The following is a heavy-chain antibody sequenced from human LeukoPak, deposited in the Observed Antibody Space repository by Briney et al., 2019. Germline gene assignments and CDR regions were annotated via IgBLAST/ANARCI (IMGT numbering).Heavy chain of an antibody. D-gene: IGHD3-9*01. CDR2: IYSGGNT. CDR3: ARDPASYYDILSLYYYYYYYMDV. Sequence: GGSLRLSCAASGLTVSSNCMSWVRQAPGKGLEWVSFIYSGGNTYYADSVKGRFTISRDNAKNSLYLQMNSLRAEDTAVYYCARDPASYYDILSLYYYYYYYMDVWGKGTTVTVSS. V-gene: IGHV3-53*01. CDR1: GLTVSSNC. J-gene: IGHJ6*03.